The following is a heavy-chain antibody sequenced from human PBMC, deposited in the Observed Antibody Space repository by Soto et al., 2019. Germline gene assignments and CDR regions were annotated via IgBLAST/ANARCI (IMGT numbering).Heavy chain of an antibody. D-gene: IGHD6-19*01. J-gene: IGHJ6*02. CDR2: INHSGST. Sequence: QVQLQQWGAGLLKPSETLSLTCAVYGGSFSGYCWSWIRQPPGKGLEWIGEINHSGSTNYNPSLKSRVTISVDTSKNQFSLKLSSVTAADTAVYYCARGRYSSGWYSYYYYYGMDVWGQGTTVTVSS. CDR1: GGSFSGYC. V-gene: IGHV4-34*01. CDR3: ARGRYSSGWYSYYYYYGMDV.